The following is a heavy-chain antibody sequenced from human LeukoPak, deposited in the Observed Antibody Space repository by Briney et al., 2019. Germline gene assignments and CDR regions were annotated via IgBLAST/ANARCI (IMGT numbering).Heavy chain of an antibody. CDR3: ARSAYEFGELLYLLDY. D-gene: IGHD3-10*01. V-gene: IGHV1-18*01. CDR2: ISAYNGNT. CDR1: GYTFTSYG. J-gene: IGHJ4*02. Sequence: ASVKVSCKASGYTFTSYGISWVRQAPGQGREWMGWISAYNGNTNYAQKLQGRVTMTTDTSTSTAYMELRSLRSDDTAAYYCARSAYEFGELLYLLDYWGQGTLVTVSS.